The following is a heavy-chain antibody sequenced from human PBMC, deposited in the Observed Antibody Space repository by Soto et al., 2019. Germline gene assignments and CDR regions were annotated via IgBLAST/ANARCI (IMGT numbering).Heavy chain of an antibody. CDR2: INPNSGGT. Sequence: ASVKVSCKASGYTFTGYYMHWVRQAPGQGLEWMGWINPNSGGTNYAQKFQGRVTMTRDTSISTAYMELSRLRSDDTAVYYCARDRGRIAAAGIPGCFGYWHQGNLVAASS. V-gene: IGHV1-2*02. CDR3: ARDRGRIAAAGIPGCFGY. CDR1: GYTFTGYY. J-gene: IGHJ4*02. D-gene: IGHD6-13*01.